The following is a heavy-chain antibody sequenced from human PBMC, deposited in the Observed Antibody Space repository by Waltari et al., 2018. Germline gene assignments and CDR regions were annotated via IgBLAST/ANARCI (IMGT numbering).Heavy chain of an antibody. Sequence: QITVKESGPTQLKPTQTLTLTCTFSGFSLSTDGVGVGWIRQPPGKALGWLALFYWDDDEYCTPSLKNRLSLTKDTSKNHVVLTLTNMDPVDTATYYCAHIYDFWSAHSDFWGQGTLVTVSS. J-gene: IGHJ4*02. V-gene: IGHV2-5*02. D-gene: IGHD3-3*01. CDR3: AHIYDFWSAHSDF. CDR1: GFSLSTDGVG. CDR2: FYWDDDE.